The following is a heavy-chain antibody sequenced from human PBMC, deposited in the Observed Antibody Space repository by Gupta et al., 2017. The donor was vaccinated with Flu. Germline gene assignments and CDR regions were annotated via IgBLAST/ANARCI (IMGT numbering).Heavy chain of an antibody. V-gene: IGHV3-66*02. Sequence: EVQLLESGGGLVQPWGLLTLSRAAAGRVFSGNHMTWVREAPGKGLEWVSVRYNDGNTPYTASVKGRFVISRDISRNMLYLQMNNLTPADTAIYYCASLRPTVYYFDYWGQGALVTVSS. CDR1: GRVFSGNH. CDR2: RYNDGNT. J-gene: IGHJ4*02. CDR3: ASLRPTVYYFDY. D-gene: IGHD4-4*01.